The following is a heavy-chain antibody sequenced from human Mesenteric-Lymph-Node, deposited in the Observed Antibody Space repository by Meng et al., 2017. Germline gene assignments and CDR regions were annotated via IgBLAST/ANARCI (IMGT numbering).Heavy chain of an antibody. CDR2: ISYDGSNK. V-gene: IGHV3-30*04. CDR1: GFTFSSYS. J-gene: IGHJ4*02. Sequence: SLKISFAASGFTFSSYSMHWVRQAPANGLEWVAVISYDGSNKYYADSVKGRFTISIDNSRNTLYLQMNSMRAEDTAVYYCARVKITMVRGVINTLDYWGQGTLVTVSS. D-gene: IGHD3-10*01. CDR3: ARVKITMVRGVINTLDY.